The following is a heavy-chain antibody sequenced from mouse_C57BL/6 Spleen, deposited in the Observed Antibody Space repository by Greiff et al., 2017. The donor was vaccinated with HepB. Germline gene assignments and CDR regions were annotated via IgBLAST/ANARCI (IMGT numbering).Heavy chain of an antibody. D-gene: IGHD2-4*01. J-gene: IGHJ3*01. CDR3: ALSTMITELFAY. V-gene: IGHV1-61*01. CDR1: GYTFTSYW. CDR2: IYPSDSET. Sequence: QVQLQQPGAELVRPGSSVKLSCKASGYTFTSYWMDWVKQRPGQGLEWIGNIYPSDSETHYNQKFKDKATLTVDKSSSTAYMQLSSLTSEDSAVYYCALSTMITELFAYWGQGTLVTVSA.